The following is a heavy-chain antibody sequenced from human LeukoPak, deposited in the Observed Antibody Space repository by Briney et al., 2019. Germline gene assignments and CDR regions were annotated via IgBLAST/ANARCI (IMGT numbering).Heavy chain of an antibody. CDR2: INHSGST. D-gene: IGHD2-2*01. Sequence: SETPSLTCAVYGGSFSGYYWSWIRQPPGKGLEWIGEINHSGSTNYNPSLKSRVTISVDTSKNQFSLKLSSVTAADTAVYYCARGLGSSNGENQGYCSSTSCTYYFDYWGQGTLVTVSS. CDR1: GGSFSGYY. J-gene: IGHJ4*02. CDR3: ARGLGSSNGENQGYCSSTSCTYYFDY. V-gene: IGHV4-34*01.